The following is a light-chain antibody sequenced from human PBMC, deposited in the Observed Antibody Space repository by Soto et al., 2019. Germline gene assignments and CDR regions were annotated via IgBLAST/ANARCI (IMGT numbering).Light chain of an antibody. CDR3: QQYSSYPVT. Sequence: QMTQSPSSLSASVGDRVTITCRASQGISSWLAWYQQKPEKAPKSLIYAASNLQSGVPSRFSGSGSGTEFTLTISSLQPDDFATYYCQQYSSYPVTFGQGTRLEIK. V-gene: IGKV1D-16*01. CDR1: QGISSW. CDR2: AAS. J-gene: IGKJ5*01.